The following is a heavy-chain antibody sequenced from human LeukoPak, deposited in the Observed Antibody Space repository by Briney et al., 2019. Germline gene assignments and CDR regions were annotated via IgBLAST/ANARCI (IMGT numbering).Heavy chain of an antibody. CDR3: AKDRSDNTTWYAGSH. Sequence: GGSLRLSCAASGFPFSSYSMDWVRQAPGKGLEWVSSISGSGDTTCYADSVKGRFSISRDNSKTTLYLQMNSLRADDTAVYFCAKDRSDNTTWYAGSHWGQGTLVTVSS. D-gene: IGHD2-2*01. CDR2: ISGSGDTT. J-gene: IGHJ4*02. V-gene: IGHV3-23*01. CDR1: GFPFSSYS.